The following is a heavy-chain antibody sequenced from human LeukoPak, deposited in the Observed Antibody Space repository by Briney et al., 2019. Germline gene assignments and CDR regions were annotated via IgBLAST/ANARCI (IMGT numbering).Heavy chain of an antibody. D-gene: IGHD3-22*01. CDR2: ISSSSSTI. V-gene: IGHV3-48*01. J-gene: IGHJ4*02. Sequence: GGSLRLSCAASGFTFSSYSMNWVRQAPGKGLEWVSYISSSSSTIYYADSVKGRFTISRDNSKNTLYLQMNSLRAEDTAVYYCARGRANYYDSSPYFDYWGQGTLVTVSS. CDR1: GFTFSSYS. CDR3: ARGRANYYDSSPYFDY.